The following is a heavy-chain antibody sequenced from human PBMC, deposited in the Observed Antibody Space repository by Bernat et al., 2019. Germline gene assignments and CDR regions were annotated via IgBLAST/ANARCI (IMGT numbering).Heavy chain of an antibody. CDR1: GFTFSSYA. D-gene: IGHD2-8*01. Sequence: QVQLVESGGGVVQPGRSLRLSCAASGFTFSSYAMHWVRQAPGKGLEWVAVIPYDGSNKYYADSVKGRFTISRDNSKNTLYLQMNSLRAEDTAVYYCARALVLMVYDSDYWGQGTLVTVSS. V-gene: IGHV3-30-3*01. J-gene: IGHJ4*02. CDR2: IPYDGSNK. CDR3: ARALVLMVYDSDY.